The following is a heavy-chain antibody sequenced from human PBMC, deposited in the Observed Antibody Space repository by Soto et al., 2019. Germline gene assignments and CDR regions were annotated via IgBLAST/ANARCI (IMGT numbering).Heavy chain of an antibody. J-gene: IGHJ4*02. V-gene: IGHV4-4*02. D-gene: IGHD2-15*01. CDR3: ATQGYCSGGTCYGGYYFDY. Sequence: PSETLSLTCAVSGGSISSSNWWSWVRQPPGKGQEWIGDIYHSGSTNYNPSLKSRVTISVDKSKTQFSLKLSSVTAADTAVYYCATQGYCSGGTCYGGYYFDYWGQGTLVTVSS. CDR2: IYHSGST. CDR1: GGSISSSNW.